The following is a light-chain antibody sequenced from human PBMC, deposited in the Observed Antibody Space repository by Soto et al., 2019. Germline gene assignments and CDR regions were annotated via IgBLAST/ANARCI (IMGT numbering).Light chain of an antibody. J-gene: IGLJ2*01. CDR3: SSYTSTNTLV. Sequence: QSALTQPASVSGSPGQSITTSCTGTRSDVGGYNFVSWYQQHPGKVPKLLIYDVPHRPSGVSNRFSASKSANTASLTISGLQAEDEADYYCSSYTSTNTLVFGGGTKLTVL. V-gene: IGLV2-14*01. CDR1: RSDVGGYNF. CDR2: DVP.